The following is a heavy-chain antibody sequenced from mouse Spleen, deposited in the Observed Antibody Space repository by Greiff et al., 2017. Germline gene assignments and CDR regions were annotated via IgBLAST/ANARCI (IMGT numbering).Heavy chain of an antibody. J-gene: IGHJ1*01. D-gene: IGHD1-2*01. Sequence: EVMLVESGGGLVQPGGSLKLSCAASGFTFSSYGMSWVRQTPDKRLELVATINSNGGSTYYPDSVKGRFTISRDNAKNTLYLQMSSLKSEDTAMYYCARAGYYGPWYFDVWGAGTTVTVSS. CDR2: INSNGGST. V-gene: IGHV5-6-3*01. CDR3: ARAGYYGPWYFDV. CDR1: GFTFSSYG.